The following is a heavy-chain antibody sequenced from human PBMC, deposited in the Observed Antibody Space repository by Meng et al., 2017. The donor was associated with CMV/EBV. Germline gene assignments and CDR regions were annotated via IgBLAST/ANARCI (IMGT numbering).Heavy chain of an antibody. CDR1: GFIFSNYG. J-gene: IGHJ6*02. D-gene: IGHD3-22*01. CDR2: ISGSGDGT. V-gene: IGHV3-21*01. Sequence: GESLKISCAASGFIFSNYGMTWVRQGPGKRLEWVSAISGSGDGTHFAESVKGRFTISRDNAKNSLYLQMNSLRAEDTAVYYCARWGFYYDSSGYYYDYYYYYGMDVWGQGTTVTVSS. CDR3: ARWGFYYDSSGYYYDYYYYYGMDV.